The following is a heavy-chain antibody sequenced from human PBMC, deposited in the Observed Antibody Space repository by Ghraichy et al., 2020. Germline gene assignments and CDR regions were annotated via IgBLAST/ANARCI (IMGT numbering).Heavy chain of an antibody. Sequence: GGSLRLSCAASGFTFSSYGMHWFRQAPGKGLEWVAVIWYDGSNKYYADSVKGRFTISRDNSKNTLYLQMNSLRAEDTAVYYCARAWWLVSTTDYYYGMDVWGQGTTVTVSS. D-gene: IGHD6-19*01. CDR2: IWYDGSNK. CDR3: ARAWWLVSTTDYYYGMDV. J-gene: IGHJ6*02. V-gene: IGHV3-33*01. CDR1: GFTFSSYG.